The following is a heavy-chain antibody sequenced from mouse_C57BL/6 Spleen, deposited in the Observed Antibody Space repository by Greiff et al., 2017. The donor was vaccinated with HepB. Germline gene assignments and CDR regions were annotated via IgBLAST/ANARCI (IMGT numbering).Heavy chain of an antibody. D-gene: IGHD1-3*01. Sequence: VQLQQSGPGLVQPSQSLSITCTVSGFSLTSYGVHWVRQSPGKGLEWLGVIWSGGSTDYNAAFISRLSISKDNYKSQVFFKMNSLQADDTAIYYCATVLTFYYAMDYWGQGTSVTVSS. CDR1: GFSLTSYG. CDR3: ATVLTFYYAMDY. CDR2: IWSGGST. V-gene: IGHV2-2*01. J-gene: IGHJ4*01.